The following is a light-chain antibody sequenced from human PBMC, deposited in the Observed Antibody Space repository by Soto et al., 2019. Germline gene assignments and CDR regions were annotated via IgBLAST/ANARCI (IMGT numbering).Light chain of an antibody. V-gene: IGLV1-44*01. CDR1: SSNFGRNT. CDR2: TND. Sequence: QSVLTQPPSASGAPGQRVTISCSGSSSNFGRNTVSWYQQRPGTAPRLLIYTNDQRPAGVPDRFSGSKSGASDSLASSGLQSEDEADYYCAAWDDNLNGVVFGGGTKLTVL. CDR3: AAWDDNLNGVV. J-gene: IGLJ2*01.